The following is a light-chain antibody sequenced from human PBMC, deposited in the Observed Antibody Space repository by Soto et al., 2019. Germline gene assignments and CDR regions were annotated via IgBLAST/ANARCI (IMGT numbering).Light chain of an antibody. J-gene: IGKJ1*01. CDR3: QQYLGTPWT. CDR2: EAS. V-gene: IGKV3-15*01. Sequence: ELLITQSPATLSVSPWVRATLSCRASQSVGSHLAWYQQRSGXXPXLLIYEASTRATGIPDRFSGSGSGTDFTLTIGRLEPEDFAVYYCQQYLGTPWTFGQGTKVDI. CDR1: QSVGSH.